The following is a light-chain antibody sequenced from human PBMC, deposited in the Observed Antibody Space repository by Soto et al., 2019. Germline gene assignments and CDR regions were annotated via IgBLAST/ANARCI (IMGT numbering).Light chain of an antibody. CDR3: QQYSSARYT. CDR1: QDISNY. CDR2: AAS. J-gene: IGKJ2*01. V-gene: IGKV1-27*01. Sequence: DIPMTQSPSSLSAYIGDRVTITCRASQDISNYLAWYQQRPGKVPKLLIYAASTLQSGVPSRFSGSGFGTDSTLTISSLQPEDVATYYCQQYSSARYTFGQGTKLEIK.